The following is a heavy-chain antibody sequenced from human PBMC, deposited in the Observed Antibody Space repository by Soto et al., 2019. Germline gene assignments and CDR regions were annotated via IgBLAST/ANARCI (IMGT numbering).Heavy chain of an antibody. CDR1: GFSLSSTRMA. J-gene: IGHJ4*02. CDR2: IYWDDDK. CDR3: AHIVVAGLGYYFDY. D-gene: IGHD6-19*01. V-gene: IGHV2-5*02. Sequence: QITLKESGPPLVKPTQTLTLTCTFSGFSLSSTRMAVGWIRQPPGKALEWLALIYWDDDKRYSPFLKSRLTIPNDPPXNQVVLTMSNMDPVDTARYYCAHIVVAGLGYYFDYWGQGTLVTVSS.